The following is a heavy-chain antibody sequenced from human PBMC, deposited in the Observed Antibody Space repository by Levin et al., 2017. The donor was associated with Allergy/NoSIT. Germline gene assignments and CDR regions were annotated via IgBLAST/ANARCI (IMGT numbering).Heavy chain of an antibody. CDR3: ARHVIAAAVDAFDI. D-gene: IGHD6-13*01. CDR2: IFYSGSS. Sequence: SETLSLTCTVSGGSISSSSYYWGWIRQPPGKGLEWIGSIFYSGSSYYNPSLKSRVTISVDTSKNQFSLKLSSVTAADTAVYYCARHVIAAAVDAFDIWGQGTMVTVSS. CDR1: GGSISSSSYY. J-gene: IGHJ3*02. V-gene: IGHV4-39*01.